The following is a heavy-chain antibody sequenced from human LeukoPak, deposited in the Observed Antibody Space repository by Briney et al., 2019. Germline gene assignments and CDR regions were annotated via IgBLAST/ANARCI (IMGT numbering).Heavy chain of an antibody. CDR2: ISSSSSYI. V-gene: IGHV3-21*04. Sequence: GGSLRLSCAASGFTFSSYNMNWVRQAPGKGLEWVSSISSSSSYIYYADSVKGRFTISRDNAKNSLYLQMNRLRAEDTAVYYCARFLLGGYAFDIWGQGTMVTVSS. J-gene: IGHJ3*02. CDR3: ARFLLGGYAFDI. D-gene: IGHD3-10*01. CDR1: GFTFSSYN.